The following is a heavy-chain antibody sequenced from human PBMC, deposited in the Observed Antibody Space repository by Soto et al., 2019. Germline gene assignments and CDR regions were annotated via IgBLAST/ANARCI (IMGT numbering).Heavy chain of an antibody. D-gene: IGHD2-15*01. V-gene: IGHV3-23*01. Sequence: EVQLLESGGGLVQPGVSLRLSCAASGFTFSSYAMSWVRQAPGKGLEWVSAISGSGGSTYYADSVKGRSTISRDNSKDTLYPQMNSLRAEDMAVYYCAHAGRYCSGGSCLFDYWGQGTLVTVSS. J-gene: IGHJ4*02. CDR1: GFTFSSYA. CDR3: AHAGRYCSGGSCLFDY. CDR2: ISGSGGST.